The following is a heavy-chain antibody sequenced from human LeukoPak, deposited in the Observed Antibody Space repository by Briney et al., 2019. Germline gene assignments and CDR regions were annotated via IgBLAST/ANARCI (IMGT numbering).Heavy chain of an antibody. CDR1: GGSISSYY. CDR2: IYYSGST. J-gene: IGHJ4*02. Sequence: PSETLSLTCTVSGGSISSYYWSWIRQPPGKGLEWIGYIYYSGSTNYNPSPKSRVTISVDTSKNQFSLKLRSVTAADTAVYYCARSDIWGSYRFLDYWGQGALVTVSS. V-gene: IGHV4-59*08. D-gene: IGHD3-16*02. CDR3: ARSDIWGSYRFLDY.